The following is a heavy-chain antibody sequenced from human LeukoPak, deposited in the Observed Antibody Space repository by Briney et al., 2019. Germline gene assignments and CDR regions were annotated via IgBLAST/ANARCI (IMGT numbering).Heavy chain of an antibody. CDR1: GGTFSSYA. CDR2: IIPIFGTA. Sequence: SVTVSCKASGGTFSSYAISWVRQAPGQGLEWMGGIIPIFGTANYAQTFQGRVTITADESTSTAYMELSSLRSEGTAVYYCASGTARYCSSTSCSYTAMVPYDYYYYGMDVWGQGTTVTVSS. CDR3: ASGTARYCSSTSCSYTAMVPYDYYYYGMDV. J-gene: IGHJ6*02. V-gene: IGHV1-69*13. D-gene: IGHD2-2*01.